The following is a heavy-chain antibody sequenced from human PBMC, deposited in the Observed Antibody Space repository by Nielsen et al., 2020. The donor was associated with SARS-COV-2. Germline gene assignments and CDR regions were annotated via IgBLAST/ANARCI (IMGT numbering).Heavy chain of an antibody. D-gene: IGHD2-2*01. J-gene: IGHJ3*02. CDR1: GGSLSSRNYY. V-gene: IGHV4-39*02. Sequence: SETLSLTCTVSGGSLSSRNYYWGWIRQPPGKGLEWIGTIYYSGSVSYNPSLRSRVTISVDTSKKHFSLKLTSVTAADTAVYFCARGDIAVVPAAMFRGDDAFDIWGQGIMVRVSS. CDR2: IYYSGSV. CDR3: ARGDIAVVPAAMFRGDDAFDI.